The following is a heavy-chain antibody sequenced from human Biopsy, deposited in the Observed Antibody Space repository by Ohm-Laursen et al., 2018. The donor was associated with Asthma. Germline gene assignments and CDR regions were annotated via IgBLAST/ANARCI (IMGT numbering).Heavy chain of an antibody. J-gene: IGHJ4*02. CDR2: VSYDGGVV. CDR3: AKRRGYSDLTDFDH. D-gene: IGHD3-3*01. V-gene: IGHV3-30-3*02. CDR1: GFVFRSHA. Sequence: SLRLSCTASGFVFRSHAMHWVRQAPGKGLEWVAVVSYDGGVVHYADTMKGRFTISRDNAKSTLYLQMNRLRTDDTAVYFCAKRRGYSDLTDFDHWGQGTLVTVSS.